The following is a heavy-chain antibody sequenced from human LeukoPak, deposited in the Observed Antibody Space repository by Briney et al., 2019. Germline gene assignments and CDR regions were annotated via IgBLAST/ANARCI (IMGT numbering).Heavy chain of an antibody. CDR3: VGVIEMGDY. V-gene: IGHV3-7*01. Sequence: GGSLRLSCAASGFTFSSYWMSWVRQAPGKGLEWVANIKQDGSEKYYVDSVEGRFTISRDNAKNSLYLQMNSLRAEDTAVYYCVGVIEMGDYWGQGTLVTVSS. CDR2: IKQDGSEK. D-gene: IGHD5-24*01. J-gene: IGHJ4*02. CDR1: GFTFSSYW.